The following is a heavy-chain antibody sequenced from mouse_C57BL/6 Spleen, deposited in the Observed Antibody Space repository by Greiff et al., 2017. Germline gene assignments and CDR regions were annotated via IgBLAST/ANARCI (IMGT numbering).Heavy chain of an antibody. Sequence: EVMLVESGEGLVKPGGSLKLSCAASGFTFSSYAMSWVRQTPEKRLEGVAYISSGGDYIYYADTVKGRFTISRDNARNTLYLQMSSLKSEDTAMYYCTRDGGYYFDYWGQGTTLTVSS. CDR2: ISSGGDYI. V-gene: IGHV5-9-1*02. J-gene: IGHJ2*01. CDR3: TRDGGYYFDY. CDR1: GFTFSSYA.